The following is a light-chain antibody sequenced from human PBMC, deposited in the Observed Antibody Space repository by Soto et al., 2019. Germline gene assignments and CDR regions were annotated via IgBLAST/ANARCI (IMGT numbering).Light chain of an antibody. CDR3: QSYNWFPIT. CDR1: QGIGNY. CDR2: GAS. J-gene: IGKJ3*01. Sequence: DIQMTQSPSSLAASVGDRVTISCRASQGIGNYLAWYQQKPGKVPKLLIYGASTLQSRVSSRFTGSGSGTDFTLTISRLQPEDVATYYCQSYNWFPITFGPGTKGDIK. V-gene: IGKV1-27*01.